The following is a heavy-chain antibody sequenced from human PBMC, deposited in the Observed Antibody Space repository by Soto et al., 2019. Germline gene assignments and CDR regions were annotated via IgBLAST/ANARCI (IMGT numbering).Heavy chain of an antibody. CDR3: ATNIRLDF. CDR1: GYTITDHY. V-gene: IGHV3-11*06. D-gene: IGHD3-16*01. CDR2: ISSDSVYT. J-gene: IGHJ4*02. Sequence: SLRLSCEVSGYTITDHYMTWIRQVPGKGLEWVSYISSDSVYTNYADSVRGRFTISRDNAKNSLYLELSSLRAEDTAVYHCATNIRLDFWGQGTQVTVSS.